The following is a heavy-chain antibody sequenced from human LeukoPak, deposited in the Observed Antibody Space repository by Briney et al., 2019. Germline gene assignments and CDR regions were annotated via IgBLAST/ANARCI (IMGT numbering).Heavy chain of an antibody. CDR2: ISYDGSNK. J-gene: IGHJ4*02. D-gene: IGHD2-21*01. CDR1: GFTFSSYG. Sequence: GRSLRLSCAASGFTFSSYGMHWVRQAPGKGLEWVAVISYDGSNKYYADSVKGRFTISRDNSKNTLYLQMNSLGAEDTAVYYCAKGTIFRLPPGYYFDYWGQGTLVTVSS. CDR3: AKGTIFRLPPGYYFDY. V-gene: IGHV3-30*18.